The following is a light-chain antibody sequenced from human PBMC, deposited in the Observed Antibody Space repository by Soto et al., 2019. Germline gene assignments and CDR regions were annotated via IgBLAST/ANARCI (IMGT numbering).Light chain of an antibody. Sequence: DIQMTQSPSSLSASVGDRATITCRASQTITNYLNWYQQKPGKAPKLLIYAASTLLSGVPSRFTGGGSGTDFTLTIDSLQPEDFAAYFCQQNYSSPWTFGQGTKVEI. CDR3: QQNYSSPWT. CDR2: AAS. V-gene: IGKV1-39*01. CDR1: QTITNY. J-gene: IGKJ1*01.